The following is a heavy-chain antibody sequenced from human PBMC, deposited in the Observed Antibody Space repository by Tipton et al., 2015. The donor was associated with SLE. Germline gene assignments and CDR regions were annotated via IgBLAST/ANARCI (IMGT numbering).Heavy chain of an antibody. CDR3: ALSLGAAAGWGWFDP. Sequence: GLVKPSETLSLTCTVSGGSISSSDYYWDWIRQPPGKGLEWIGSIYYSGSTYYNPSLKSRVTISLDTSKNQFSLRLTSLTAADTAVYYCALSLGAAAGWGWFDPWGQGTLVTVSS. D-gene: IGHD6-13*01. CDR1: GGSISSSDYY. CDR2: IYYSGST. J-gene: IGHJ5*02. V-gene: IGHV4-39*07.